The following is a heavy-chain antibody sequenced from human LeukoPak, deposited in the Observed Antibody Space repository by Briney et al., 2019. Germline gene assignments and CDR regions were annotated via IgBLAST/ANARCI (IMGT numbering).Heavy chain of an antibody. Sequence: GGSLRLSCAASGFTFSSHWMSWVRQAPGKGLEWVANIKQDGSEKYYVDSVKGRFTISRDNAKTSLYLQMNSLRAEDTAVYYCAREILERLGLRSAYYYYYYMDVWGKGTTVTVSS. CDR2: IKQDGSEK. V-gene: IGHV3-7*01. CDR1: GFTFSSHW. J-gene: IGHJ6*03. D-gene: IGHD4-17*01. CDR3: AREILERLGLRSAYYYYYYMDV.